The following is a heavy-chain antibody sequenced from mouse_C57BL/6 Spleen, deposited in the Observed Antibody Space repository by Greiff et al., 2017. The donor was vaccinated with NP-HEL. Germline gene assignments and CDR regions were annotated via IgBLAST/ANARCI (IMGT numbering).Heavy chain of an antibody. D-gene: IGHD1-1*01. CDR1: GYSFTGYY. CDR3: ARYGSSYDAMDY. Sequence: EVQLQQSGPELVKPGASVKISCKASGYSFTGYYMNWVKQSPEKSLEWIGEINPSTGGTTYNQKFKAKATLTVDKSSSTAYMQLKSLTSEDSAVYYCARYGSSYDAMDYWGQGTSVTVSS. J-gene: IGHJ4*01. V-gene: IGHV1-42*01. CDR2: INPSTGGT.